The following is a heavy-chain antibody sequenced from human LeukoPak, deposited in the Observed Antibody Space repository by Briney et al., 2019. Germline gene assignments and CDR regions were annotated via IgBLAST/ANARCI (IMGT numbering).Heavy chain of an antibody. D-gene: IGHD3-3*01. J-gene: IGHJ4*02. V-gene: IGHV3-23*01. CDR3: AKDGFLEWLAFDY. CDR2: ISGSGGST. CDR1: GFTFSSYA. Sequence: PGGSLRLSCAASGFTFSSYAMSWVRPAPGKGLEWVSAISGSGGSTYYADSVKGRFTISRDNSKNTLYLQMNSLRAEDTAVYYCAKDGFLEWLAFDYWGQGTLVTVSS.